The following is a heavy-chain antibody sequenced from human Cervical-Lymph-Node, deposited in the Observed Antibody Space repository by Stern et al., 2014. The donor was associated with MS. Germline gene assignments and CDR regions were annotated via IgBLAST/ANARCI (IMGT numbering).Heavy chain of an antibody. Sequence: QVQLQQSGPGLVKPSQTLSLTCTVSGGSISSGGYYWSWIRQHPGKGLEWIGYIYYSGSTYYNPSLKSRVTISVDTSKNQFSLKLSSVTAADTAVYYCARGRTLRPGDPALDYWGQGTLVTVSS. D-gene: IGHD2-21*02. CDR3: ARGRTLRPGDPALDY. V-gene: IGHV4-31*03. CDR1: GGSISSGGYY. CDR2: IYYSGST. J-gene: IGHJ4*02.